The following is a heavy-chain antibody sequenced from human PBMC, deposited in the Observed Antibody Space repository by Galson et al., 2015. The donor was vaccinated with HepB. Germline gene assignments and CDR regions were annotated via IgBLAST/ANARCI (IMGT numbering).Heavy chain of an antibody. CDR2: IVPIFGTA. CDR1: GGTFSSYA. D-gene: IGHD2-2*01. Sequence: QSGAEVKKPGESLRISCKASGGTFSSYAISWVRQAPGQGLEWMGGIVPIFGTANYAQKFQGRVTITADESTSTAYMELSSLRSEDTAVYYCARGPPGRYPLDAFDIWGQGTMVTASS. V-gene: IGHV1-69*01. CDR3: ARGPPGRYPLDAFDI. J-gene: IGHJ3*02.